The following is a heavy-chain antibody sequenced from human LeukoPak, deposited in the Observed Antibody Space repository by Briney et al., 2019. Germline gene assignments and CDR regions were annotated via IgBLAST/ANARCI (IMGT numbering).Heavy chain of an antibody. CDR3: AREYSSGYDY. D-gene: IGHD6-19*01. J-gene: IGHJ4*02. Sequence: GGSLRLSCAASGFTFSSHWMSWVRQAPGKGLEWVANIKQDGSEKYYVDSVKGRFTVSRDNAKNSLYLQMNSLRAEDTAVYYCAREYSSGYDYWGQGTLVTVSS. CDR1: GFTFSSHW. CDR2: IKQDGSEK. V-gene: IGHV3-7*01.